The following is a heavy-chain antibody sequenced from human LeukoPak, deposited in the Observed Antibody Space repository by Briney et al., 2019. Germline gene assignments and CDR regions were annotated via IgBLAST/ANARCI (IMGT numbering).Heavy chain of an antibody. CDR3: ARAMVTRRRYLDY. J-gene: IGHJ4*02. V-gene: IGHV3-74*01. CDR2: INSDGSST. Sequence: GGSLRLSCEASGFTFSSYWMHWVRQAPGKGLEWVSRINSDGSSTNYADSVKGRFTISSDNAKNTLYLQMNSLRAEDTAVYYCARAMVTRRRYLDYWGRGTLVTVSS. D-gene: IGHD2-21*02. CDR1: GFTFSSYW.